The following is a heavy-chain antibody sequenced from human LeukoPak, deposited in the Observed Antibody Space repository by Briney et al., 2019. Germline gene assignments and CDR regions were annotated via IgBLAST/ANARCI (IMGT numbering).Heavy chain of an antibody. J-gene: IGHJ4*02. Sequence: GGSLRLSCAASGFTFSSYSMSWIRQAPGKGLEWVSYISSSGSTIYYADSVKGRFTISRDNAKNSLCLQMNSLRAEDTAVYYCARSVPAAPRSWGQGTLVTVSS. D-gene: IGHD2-2*01. CDR3: ARSVPAAPRS. CDR1: GFTFSSYS. V-gene: IGHV3-11*01. CDR2: ISSSGSTI.